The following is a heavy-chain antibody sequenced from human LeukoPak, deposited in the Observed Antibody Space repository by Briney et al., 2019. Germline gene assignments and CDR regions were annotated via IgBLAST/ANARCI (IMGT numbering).Heavy chain of an antibody. CDR3: ARDPRRADYGDYV. J-gene: IGHJ4*02. Sequence: GGSLRLSCAASGFTFSSYGMHWVRQAPGKGLEWVAVISYDVGKKYYADSVKGRFTISRDNSKNTLYLQMNSLRADDTAVYYCARDPRRADYGDYVWGQGTLVTVSS. D-gene: IGHD4-17*01. CDR2: ISYDVGKK. V-gene: IGHV3-30*03. CDR1: GFTFSSYG.